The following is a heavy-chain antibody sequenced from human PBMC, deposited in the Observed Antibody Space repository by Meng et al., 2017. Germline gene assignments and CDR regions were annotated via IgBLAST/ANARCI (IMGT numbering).Heavy chain of an antibody. CDR2: IYNSGST. CDR1: RGVRRSSTC. D-gene: IGHD3-22*01. CDR3: ARAGVGYYDSSGPYSY. Sequence: QLPLQQPVHGRGKRSGPLSAKWGVERGVRRSSTCGSWDRQPLGKGLAWIGEIYNSGSTSYSPSLKSRVTISVDKSKNQFSLKLSSVTAADTAVYYCARAGVGYYDSSGPYSYWGQGSLVTVSS. J-gene: IGHJ4*02. V-gene: IGHV4-4*02.